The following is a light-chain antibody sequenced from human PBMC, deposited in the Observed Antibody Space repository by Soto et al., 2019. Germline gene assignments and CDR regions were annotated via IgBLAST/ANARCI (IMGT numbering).Light chain of an antibody. CDR2: DVS. Sequence: QSVLTQPASVSGSPGQSITISCTGTSSDVGGYEYVSWYQQHPGKAPKLMIYDVSNRPSGVSNRFSGAKSGNAASLTISGLQAEDEADYYCTSYTSSTTLVFGEGTKLTVL. CDR1: SSDVGGYEY. CDR3: TSYTSSTTLV. V-gene: IGLV2-14*01. J-gene: IGLJ2*01.